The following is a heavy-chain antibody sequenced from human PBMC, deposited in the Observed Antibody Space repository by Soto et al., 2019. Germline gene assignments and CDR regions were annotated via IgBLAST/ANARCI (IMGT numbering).Heavy chain of an antibody. J-gene: IGHJ6*02. V-gene: IGHV1-58*01. D-gene: IGHD1-1*01. Sequence: QMQLVQSGPEVKKPGTSVKVSCKASGFTFTSSAVQWVRQARGQRLEWIGWIVVGSGNTNYAQKFQERVTITRDMSTSTAYRELSSLRYEDTAVYYCAATTGALDYYGMDVWGQGTTVTVSS. CDR1: GFTFTSSA. CDR3: AATTGALDYYGMDV. CDR2: IVVGSGNT.